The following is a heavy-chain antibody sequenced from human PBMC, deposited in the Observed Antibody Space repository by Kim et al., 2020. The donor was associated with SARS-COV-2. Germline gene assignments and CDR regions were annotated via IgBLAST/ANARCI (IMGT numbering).Heavy chain of an antibody. Sequence: PSRKSRVTISVDTSKNQFSLKLSSVTAADTAVYYCARRTRHYYYYGMDVWGQGTTVTVSS. V-gene: IGHV4-34*01. CDR3: ARRTRHYYYYGMDV. D-gene: IGHD1-1*01. J-gene: IGHJ6*02.